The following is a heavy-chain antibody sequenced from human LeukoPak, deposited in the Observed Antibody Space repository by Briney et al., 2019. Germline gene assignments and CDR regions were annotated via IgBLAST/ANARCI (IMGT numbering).Heavy chain of an antibody. J-gene: IGHJ4*02. CDR2: FYYSGST. V-gene: IGHV4-28*01. CDR3: ARKEGHQNLFDY. Sequence: SEPLSLTCAVSGYSLSSSNRRGRIRQPPGQGLEWIGYFYYSGSTYYNPSLKSRVTMSVDTSKNQFSLKLSSVTAVDTAVYYCARKEGHQNLFDYWGQGTLVTVSS. CDR1: GYSLSSSNR. D-gene: IGHD1-14*01.